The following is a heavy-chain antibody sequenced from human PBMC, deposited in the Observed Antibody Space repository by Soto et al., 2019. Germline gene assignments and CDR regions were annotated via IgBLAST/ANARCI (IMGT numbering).Heavy chain of an antibody. CDR3: TRREVLADGMDV. CDR2: IRSKSNSYAT. J-gene: IGHJ6*02. CDR1: GFTFSGSA. D-gene: IGHD1-26*01. Sequence: GGALRLSWAASGFTFSGSAMHGVRQPSGKGLEWVGRIRSKSNSYATAYAASVKGRFTISRDDLKNTAYLQMSSLKTEDTAVYYCTRREVLADGMDVWSPGPTVSVSS. V-gene: IGHV3-73*01.